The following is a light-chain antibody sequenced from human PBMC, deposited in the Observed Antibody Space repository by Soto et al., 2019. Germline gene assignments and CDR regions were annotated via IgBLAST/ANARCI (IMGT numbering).Light chain of an antibody. CDR1: SSDVGGYNY. V-gene: IGLV2-14*01. CDR3: SSYTSSSSYV. Sequence: QSALTQPASVSGSPGQSITISCTGTSSDVGGYNYVSWYQQHPGKAPKLMIYDVSNRPSGVSNRFSGSKSGNTAALTISGVQADDEDAYYCSSYTSSSSYVFGTGTKVTVL. J-gene: IGLJ1*01. CDR2: DVS.